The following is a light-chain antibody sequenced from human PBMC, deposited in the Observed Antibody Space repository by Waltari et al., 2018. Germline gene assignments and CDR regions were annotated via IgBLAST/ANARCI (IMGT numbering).Light chain of an antibody. V-gene: IGKV3-20*01. CDR1: QSVGRS. Sequence: EIVLTQSPGILSLSPGEGFTLSCRASQSVGRSLAWYQQKPGQAPRLLIYGASSRVTGIPDRFSGGGSGTDFSLTISRLEPEDFAVYYCQHYVRLPATFGQGTKVEIK. CDR3: QHYVRLPAT. CDR2: GAS. J-gene: IGKJ1*01.